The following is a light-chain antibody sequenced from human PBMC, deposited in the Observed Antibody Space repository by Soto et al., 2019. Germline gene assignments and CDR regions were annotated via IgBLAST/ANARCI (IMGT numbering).Light chain of an antibody. CDR3: GTWDSSLSVGVV. CDR1: NIESKS. Sequence: SYELTQPPSVSVAPGQTARITCGGNNIESKSVHWYQQRPGQAPVLVIYVDSDRPSGIPDRFSGSKSGTSANLDISGLQTGDEADYYCGTWDSSLSVGVVFGGGTKLTVL. J-gene: IGLJ2*01. CDR2: VDS. V-gene: IGLV3-21*02.